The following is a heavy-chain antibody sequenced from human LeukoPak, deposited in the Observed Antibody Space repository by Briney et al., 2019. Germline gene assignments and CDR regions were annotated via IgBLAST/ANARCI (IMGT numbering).Heavy chain of an antibody. CDR1: GFTFSSYE. D-gene: IGHD5-12*01. CDR3: ARDSYESRYYYYGMDV. J-gene: IGHJ6*02. Sequence: GGSLRLSCAASGFTFSSYEMNWVRQAPGKGLEWVSYISSSGSTIYYADSVKGRFTTSRDNAKNSLYLQMNSLRAEDTAVYYCARDSYESRYYYYGMDVRGQGTTVTVSS. V-gene: IGHV3-48*03. CDR2: ISSSGSTI.